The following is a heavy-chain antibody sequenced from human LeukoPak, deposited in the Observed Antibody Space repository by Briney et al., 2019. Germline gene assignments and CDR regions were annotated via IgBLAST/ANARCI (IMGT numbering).Heavy chain of an antibody. D-gene: IGHD3-10*01. J-gene: IGHJ4*02. Sequence: GGSLRLSCAASGFILSSYSMNWVRQAPGKGLEWVSYISSSSSTIHYADSVKGRFTISRDNAKNSLYLQMNSLRDEDTAVYYCARDPRGAYYFDYWGQGTLVTVSS. V-gene: IGHV3-48*02. CDR1: GFILSSYS. CDR3: ARDPRGAYYFDY. CDR2: ISSSSSTI.